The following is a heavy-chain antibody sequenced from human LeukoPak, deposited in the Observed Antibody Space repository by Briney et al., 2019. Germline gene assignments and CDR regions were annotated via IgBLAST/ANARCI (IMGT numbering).Heavy chain of an antibody. CDR2: IWKDGSQT. V-gene: IGHV3-33*08. D-gene: IGHD2-15*01. Sequence: GGSLRLSCAASGFTFSSHGMHWVRQAPGKGLEWVALIWKDGSQTFYGDSVKGRFIISRDNSRNTLDLQMNSLSAEDTAVYYCVREGIGGTSYRGNFDYWGQGTLVTVSS. CDR1: GFTFSSHG. CDR3: VREGIGGTSYRGNFDY. J-gene: IGHJ4*02.